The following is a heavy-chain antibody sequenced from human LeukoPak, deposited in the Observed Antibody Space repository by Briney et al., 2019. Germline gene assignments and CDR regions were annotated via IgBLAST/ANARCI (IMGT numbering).Heavy chain of an antibody. CDR1: GFTFSSYS. D-gene: IGHD6-13*01. CDR3: ARVVLAAAGPLDY. CDR2: ISSSSSYI. V-gene: IGHV3-21*01. J-gene: IGHJ4*02. Sequence: PGGSLRLSCAASGFTFSSYSMNWVRQAPGKGLGWVSSISSSSSYIYYADSVKGRFTISRDNAKNSLYLQMNSLRAEDTAVYYCARVVLAAAGPLDYWGQGTLVTVSS.